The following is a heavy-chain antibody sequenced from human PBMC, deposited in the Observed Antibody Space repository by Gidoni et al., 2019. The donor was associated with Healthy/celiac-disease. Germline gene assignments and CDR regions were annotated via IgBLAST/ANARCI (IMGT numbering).Heavy chain of an antibody. CDR2: IYYSGST. J-gene: IGHJ4*02. D-gene: IGHD6-13*01. CDR1: GGSISSSSYY. CDR3: ASRYSSSWYTGGSIDY. Sequence: QLQLQESGPGLVKPSETLSLTCTVSGGSISSSSYYWGWIRQPPGKGLEWIGSIYYSGSTYYNPSLKSRVTISVDTSKNQFSLKLSSVTAADTAVYYCASRYSSSWYTGGSIDYWGQGTLVTVSS. V-gene: IGHV4-39*01.